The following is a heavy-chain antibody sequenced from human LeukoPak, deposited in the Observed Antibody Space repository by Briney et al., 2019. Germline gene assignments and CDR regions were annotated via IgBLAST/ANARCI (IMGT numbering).Heavy chain of an antibody. J-gene: IGHJ5*02. Sequence: ASVKVSCKASGNTFTDYYTHWVRQAPGQGLEWMGWINPNTGGTKSAQKFQGRVTMTRDTSISTAYMELSSLRSDDTGVCYCARGQPTPGGWFDPWGQGTLVTVSS. CDR1: GNTFTDYY. CDR3: ARGQPTPGGWFDP. CDR2: INPNTGGT. D-gene: IGHD1-1*01. V-gene: IGHV1-2*02.